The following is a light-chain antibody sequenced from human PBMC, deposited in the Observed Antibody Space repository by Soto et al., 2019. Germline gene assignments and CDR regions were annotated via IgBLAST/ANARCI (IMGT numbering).Light chain of an antibody. CDR1: QSVGSF. V-gene: IGKV3-11*01. J-gene: IGKJ1*01. Sequence: EIVLTQSPATLSLSPGDRATLSCRASQSVGSFLAWYQQKPGQAPRLLIYDTSIRATGIPARFSGSGSGTDFTLTISRLEPEDFAVYFCQHYGSSRTFGQGTKVDIK. CDR3: QHYGSSRT. CDR2: DTS.